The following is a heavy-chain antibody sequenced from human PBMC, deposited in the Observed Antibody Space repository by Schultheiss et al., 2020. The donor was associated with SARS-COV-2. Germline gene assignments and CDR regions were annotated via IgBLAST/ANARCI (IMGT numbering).Heavy chain of an antibody. CDR2: MNPNSGNR. D-gene: IGHD3-16*02. CDR1: GGTFSSYA. J-gene: IGHJ4*02. Sequence: ASVKVSCKASGGTFSSYAISWVRQAPGQGLEWMGWMNPNSGNRGYAQKFQGRVTMTRNTSISTAYMELRSLRSEDTAVYYCARDRVWGSYRYFDYWGQGTLVTVSS. CDR3: ARDRVWGSYRYFDY. V-gene: IGHV1-8*02.